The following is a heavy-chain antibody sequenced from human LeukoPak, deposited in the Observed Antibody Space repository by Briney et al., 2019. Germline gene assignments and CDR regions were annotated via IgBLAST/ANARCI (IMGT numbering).Heavy chain of an antibody. CDR2: ISWNSGSI. CDR3: AKGSTSYGHPLSPLLDS. J-gene: IGHJ4*02. V-gene: IGHV3-9*01. D-gene: IGHD2/OR15-2a*01. CDR1: GFNFDVYA. Sequence: PGRSLRLSCAASGFNFDVYAMHWVRQAPGKGLEWVSGISWNSGSIGYADSVTGRFTISRDNSKNTLFLQMNSLRPEDTAVYYCAKGSTSYGHPLSPLLDSWGQGTLVTVSS.